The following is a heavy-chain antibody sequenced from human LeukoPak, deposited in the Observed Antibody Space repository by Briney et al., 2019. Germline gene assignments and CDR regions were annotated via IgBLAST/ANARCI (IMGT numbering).Heavy chain of an antibody. V-gene: IGHV4-59*01. Sequence: SETLSLTCTVSGGSISSYYWSWIRQPPGKGLEWSGYIYYSGSTNYNPSLKSRVTISVDTSKNQFSLKLSSVTAADTAVYYCARGDYGDYVRSLYFDYWGQGTLVTVSS. CDR1: GGSISSYY. J-gene: IGHJ4*02. CDR3: ARGDYGDYVRSLYFDY. CDR2: IYYSGST. D-gene: IGHD4-17*01.